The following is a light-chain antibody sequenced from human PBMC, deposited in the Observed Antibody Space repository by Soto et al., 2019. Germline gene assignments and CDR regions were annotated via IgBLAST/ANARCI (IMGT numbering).Light chain of an antibody. V-gene: IGKV1-5*01. CDR1: QSISSW. CDR3: QQYNHYWT. J-gene: IGKJ1*01. CDR2: EAS. Sequence: DIQMTKSPSTLYASVGDRVTITCRASQSISSWLAGYQQKPGKAPKVLIYEASSLESGVPSRFSGSGSGTEFSLTSSSLQPEGVATNYCQQYNHYWTFGQGTRVEIK.